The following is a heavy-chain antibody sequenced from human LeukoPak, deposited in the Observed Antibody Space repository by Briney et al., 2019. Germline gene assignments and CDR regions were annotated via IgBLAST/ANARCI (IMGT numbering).Heavy chain of an antibody. D-gene: IGHD3-16*01. Sequence: GGSLRLSCAASGFTFSDYYMSWIRQAPGKGLEWVAFIRNDGSNHYYADSMKGRFTISRDNAKNSLYLQMNSLRGEDTAVYYCARGSIMITFGGIMDWGQGTLVTVSS. CDR3: ARGSIMITFGGIMD. CDR2: IRNDGSNH. V-gene: IGHV3-11*01. CDR1: GFTFSDYY. J-gene: IGHJ4*02.